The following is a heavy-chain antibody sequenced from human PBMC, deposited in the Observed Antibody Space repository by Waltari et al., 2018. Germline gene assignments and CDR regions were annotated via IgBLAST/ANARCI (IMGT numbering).Heavy chain of an antibody. V-gene: IGHV4-34*01. D-gene: IGHD2-21*02. J-gene: IGHJ4*02. CDR2: INHSGST. CDR1: GGSFSGYY. CDR3: ASVFAGRGGNSVIDY. Sequence: QVQLQQWGAGLLKPSETLSLTCAVYGGSFSGYYWSWIRQPPGKGLEWIGEINHSGSTNYNPSLKSRVTISVDTSKNQFSLKLSSVTAADTAVYYCASVFAGRGGNSVIDYWGQGTLVTVSS.